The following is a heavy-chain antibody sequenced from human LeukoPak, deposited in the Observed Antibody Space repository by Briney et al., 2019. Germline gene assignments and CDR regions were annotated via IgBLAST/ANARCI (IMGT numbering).Heavy chain of an antibody. CDR2: IYSGGST. J-gene: IGHJ4*02. CDR3: ARGGTPGSSTGWIDH. CDR1: ELTVRSNY. D-gene: IGHD6-19*01. Sequence: PGGSLRLSCAASELTVRSNYMSWVRQAPGKGLEWVSVIYSGGSTYYADSVKGRFIISRDNSRNTLYLQMNSLRAEDTAMYHCARGGTPGSSTGWIDHWGQGTLVTVSS. V-gene: IGHV3-53*05.